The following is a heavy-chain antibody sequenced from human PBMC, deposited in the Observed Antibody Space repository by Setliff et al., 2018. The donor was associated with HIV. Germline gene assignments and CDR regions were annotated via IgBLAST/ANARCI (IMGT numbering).Heavy chain of an antibody. D-gene: IGHD3-22*01. CDR3: ARGLSFYDPGGFDY. CDR1: GGSISSSNYY. J-gene: IGHJ4*02. V-gene: IGHV4-61*05. CDR2: IYTSGST. Sequence: SETLSLTCAVSGGSISSSNYYWGWVRQPPGKGLEWIGYIYTSGSTNYNPSLKSRVTISVDTSKNQFSLKLSSVTAADTAVYYCARGLSFYDPGGFDYWGQGTLVTVSS.